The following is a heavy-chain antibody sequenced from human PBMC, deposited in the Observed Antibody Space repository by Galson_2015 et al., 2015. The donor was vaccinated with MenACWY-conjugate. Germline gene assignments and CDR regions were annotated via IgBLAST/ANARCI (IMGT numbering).Heavy chain of an antibody. CDR2: IDWEDDK. Sequence: PALVKPTQTLTLTCTFSGFSLSTSGVRVSWIRQPPGKALEWLALIDWEDDKYYSTFLKTRLTISKDTSKNQVVLTMTNMDPMDTATYYCARTTNGNYFYYYYMDVWGKGTTVTVSS. CDR1: GFSLSTSGVR. V-gene: IGHV2-70*01. D-gene: IGHD4-23*01. CDR3: ARTTNGNYFYYYYMDV. J-gene: IGHJ6*03.